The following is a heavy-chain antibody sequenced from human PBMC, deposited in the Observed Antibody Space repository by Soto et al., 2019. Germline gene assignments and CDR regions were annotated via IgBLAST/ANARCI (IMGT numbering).Heavy chain of an antibody. J-gene: IGHJ4*02. V-gene: IGHV4-38-2*02. CDR3: ARDTSASDGDY. D-gene: IGHD2-21*01. CDR2: IHHSGST. CDR1: GYSISSGYY. Sequence: SETLSLTCSVSGYSISSGYYWGWIRQAPGKGLEWIGNIHHSGSTYYNPSLESRVTISIDTSKNQFSLRLTSVTAADTAIYYCARDTSASDGDYWGQGTLVTVS.